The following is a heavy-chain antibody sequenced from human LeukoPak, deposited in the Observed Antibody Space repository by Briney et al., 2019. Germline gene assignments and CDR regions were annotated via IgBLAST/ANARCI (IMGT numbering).Heavy chain of an antibody. CDR2: INPSGGST. CDR1: GYTFTSYY. D-gene: IGHD3-10*01. J-gene: IGHJ4*02. Sequence: ASVKVPCKASGYTFTSYYMHWVRQAPGQGLEWMGIINPSGGSTSYAQKFQGRVTMTRDTSTSTVYMELSSLRSEDTAVYYCARDRGFKSFGDETPDFDYWGQGTLVTVSS. V-gene: IGHV1-46*01. CDR3: ARDRGFKSFGDETPDFDY.